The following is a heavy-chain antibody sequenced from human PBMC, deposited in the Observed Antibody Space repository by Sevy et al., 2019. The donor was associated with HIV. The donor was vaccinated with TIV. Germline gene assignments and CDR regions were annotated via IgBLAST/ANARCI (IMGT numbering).Heavy chain of an antibody. D-gene: IGHD6-13*01. Sequence: SETLSLTCTVSGGSISSYYWSWIRQPAGKGLEWIGRIYTGGSTNYNPSLKSRVTMSVDTSKNQFSLKLSSVTAADTAVYYCARDWRNRQQLGFDAFDIWGQGTMVTVSS. CDR3: ARDWRNRQQLGFDAFDI. V-gene: IGHV4-4*07. CDR2: IYTGGST. CDR1: GGSISSYY. J-gene: IGHJ3*02.